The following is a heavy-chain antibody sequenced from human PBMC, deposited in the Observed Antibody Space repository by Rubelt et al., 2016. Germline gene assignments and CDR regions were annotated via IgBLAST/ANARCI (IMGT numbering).Heavy chain of an antibody. D-gene: IGHD3-22*01. CDR3: ARDAYSSGPAVD. Sequence: GGSLRLSCAASGFSFNTYSMNWVRQAPGKGLEWVSSISSSSSYIYYPDSVKGRFTISRDNAKNPLYLQMSSLRAEDTAVYYCARDAYSSGPAVDWGQGTLVTVSS. CDR1: GFSFNTYS. J-gene: IGHJ4*02. CDR2: ISSSSSYI. V-gene: IGHV3-21*01.